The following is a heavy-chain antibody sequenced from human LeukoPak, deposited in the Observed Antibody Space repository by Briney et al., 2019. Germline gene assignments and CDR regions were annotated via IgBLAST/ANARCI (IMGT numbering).Heavy chain of an antibody. Sequence: SETLSLTCTVSGGSISSSSYYWGWIRQPPGKGLERIGSIYYSGSTYYNPSPRSRVIVSVDTSKNHFSLKMSSVTAADTAVYYCARPYCSGGSCYSEVWFDPWGQGTLVTVSS. J-gene: IGHJ5*02. CDR2: IYYSGST. CDR1: GGSISSSSYY. D-gene: IGHD2-15*01. V-gene: IGHV4-39*07. CDR3: ARPYCSGGSCYSEVWFDP.